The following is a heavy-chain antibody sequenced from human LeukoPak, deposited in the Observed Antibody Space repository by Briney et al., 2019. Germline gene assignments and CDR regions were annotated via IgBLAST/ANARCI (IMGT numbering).Heavy chain of an antibody. CDR3: ARTWDNRNYVSFDH. V-gene: IGHV4-39*01. CDR1: GGSISSSSYY. D-gene: IGHD4-11*01. Sequence: SETLSLTCTVSGGSISSSSYYWGWIRQPPGKGLEWIGSIYYSGSTYYNPSLKSRVTISVDTSKNQFSLKLSSVTAADTAVYYCARTWDNRNYVSFDHWGQGTLVTVSS. J-gene: IGHJ4*02. CDR2: IYYSGST.